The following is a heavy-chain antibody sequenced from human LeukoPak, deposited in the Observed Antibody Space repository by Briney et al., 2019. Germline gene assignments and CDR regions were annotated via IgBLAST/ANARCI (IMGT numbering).Heavy chain of an antibody. CDR2: IIPIFGTA. J-gene: IGHJ4*02. CDR3: AKYGAWDTVGGLAYFDS. D-gene: IGHD5-12*01. CDR1: GGTFSSYA. Sequence: ASVKVSCKASGGTFSSYAISWVRQAPGQGLEWMGGIIPIFGTANYAQKFQGRVTITADESTSTAYMELSSLRSEDTAVYYCAKYGAWDTVGGLAYFDSWGQGTLVTVSS. V-gene: IGHV1-69*13.